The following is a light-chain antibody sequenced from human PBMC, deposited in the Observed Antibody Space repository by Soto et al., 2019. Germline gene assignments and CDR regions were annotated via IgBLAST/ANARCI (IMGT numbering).Light chain of an antibody. J-gene: IGKJ2*01. V-gene: IGKV1-5*01. CDR3: QQYNGYSLYT. CDR1: QSISSR. Sequence: DIQMTQSPSTLSASVGDRVTITCRATQSISSRLAWYQQKPGKAPKLLIYDASTLESGVPSRFSGSGSGTEFTLTISSLQPDDFATYYCQQYNGYSLYTFGQGTNLEIK. CDR2: DAS.